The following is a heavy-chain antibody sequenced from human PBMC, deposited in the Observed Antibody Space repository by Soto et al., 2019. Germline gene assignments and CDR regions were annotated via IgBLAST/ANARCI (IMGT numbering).Heavy chain of an antibody. Sequence: PGRGLEWMGRINPNNGDTNSPQKFQGRVTMTSDTSISTAYMEMSGLRSDDTALYYCAREVTYGGGSFSLGLWGQGTLVTVSS. V-gene: IGHV1-2*06. CDR2: INPNNGDT. D-gene: IGHD3-10*01. J-gene: IGHJ4*02. CDR3: AREVTYGGGSFSLGL.